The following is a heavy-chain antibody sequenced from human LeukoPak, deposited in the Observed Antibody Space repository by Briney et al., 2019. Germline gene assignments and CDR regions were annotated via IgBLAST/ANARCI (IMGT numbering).Heavy chain of an antibody. CDR2: IYYSGST. J-gene: IGHJ5*02. CDR1: GGSIGSYH. V-gene: IGHV4-59*01. D-gene: IGHD6-6*01. Sequence: ASETLSLTCTVSGGSIGSYHWSWIRQSPGKGLEWIGYIYYSGSTNYNPSLKSRVTISLGTSKNQFSLKLISVTAADTAVYYCARAYGGYSSSPYNWLDPWGQGTLVTVSS. CDR3: ARAYGGYSSSPYNWLDP.